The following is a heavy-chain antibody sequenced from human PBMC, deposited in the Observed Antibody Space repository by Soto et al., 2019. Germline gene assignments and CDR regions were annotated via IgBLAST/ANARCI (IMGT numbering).Heavy chain of an antibody. V-gene: IGHV3-23*01. D-gene: IGHD3-16*01. CDR3: AKGGFWVHYGMDV. Sequence: EVQLLESGGGLVQPGGSQRLSCAASGSSFSSYAMNWVRQAPGKGLEWVSSISGPGSITYYADSVKGRFTISRDNSNDMLYMQMNGLRVEDTAVYYCAKGGFWVHYGMDVWGQGTTVTVSS. CDR2: ISGPGSIT. J-gene: IGHJ6*02. CDR1: GSSFSSYA.